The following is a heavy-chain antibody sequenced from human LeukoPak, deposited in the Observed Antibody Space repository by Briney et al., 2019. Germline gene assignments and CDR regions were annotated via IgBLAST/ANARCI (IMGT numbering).Heavy chain of an antibody. J-gene: IGHJ3*01. D-gene: IGHD6-13*01. CDR1: CGLITGYY. CDR2: VSYRGST. V-gene: IGHV4-59*01. Sequence: SETLSLTCTVFCGLITGYYWSWIRQPPGKGLEWIGYVSYRGSTNYNPSLKSRVTISVDTSKNQFSLKLSSVTAADTAVYYCARPYSSNWYDAFHFWGQGTMVTVSS. CDR3: ARPYSSNWYDAFHF.